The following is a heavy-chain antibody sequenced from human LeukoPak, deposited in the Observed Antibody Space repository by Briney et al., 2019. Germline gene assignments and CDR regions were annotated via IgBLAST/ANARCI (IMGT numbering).Heavy chain of an antibody. Sequence: PSETLSLTCTVSGGSISSSSYYWGWIRQPPGKGLEWIGYIYYSGSTNYNPSLKSRVTISVDTSKNQFSLKLSSVTAADTAVYYCAREDGRESDAFDIWGQGTMVTVSS. CDR1: GGSISSSSYY. D-gene: IGHD3-10*01. CDR2: IYYSGST. CDR3: AREDGRESDAFDI. V-gene: IGHV4-61*01. J-gene: IGHJ3*02.